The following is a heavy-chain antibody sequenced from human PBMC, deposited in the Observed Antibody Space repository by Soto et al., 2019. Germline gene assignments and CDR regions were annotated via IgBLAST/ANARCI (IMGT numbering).Heavy chain of an antibody. D-gene: IGHD3-16*02. CDR2: IIPIFGTA. CDR3: ARDPHDYVWGSYRYVDNWFDP. CDR1: GGTFSSYA. J-gene: IGHJ5*02. Sequence: GASVKVSCKASGGTFSSYAISWVRQAPGQGLEWMGGIIPIFGTANYTQKFQGRVTITADKSTSTAYMELSSLRSEDTAVYYCARDPHDYVWGSYRYVDNWFDPWGQGTLVTVSS. V-gene: IGHV1-69*06.